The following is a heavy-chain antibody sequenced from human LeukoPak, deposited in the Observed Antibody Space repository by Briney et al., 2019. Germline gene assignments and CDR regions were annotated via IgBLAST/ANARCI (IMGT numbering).Heavy chain of an antibody. CDR2: IRSKANSYAT. D-gene: IGHD2-2*01. CDR1: GFTFSGSA. J-gene: IGHJ5*02. Sequence: GGSLRLSCAASGFTFSGSAMHWVRQASGKGLEWVGRIRSKANSYATAYAASVEGRFTISRDDSKNTAYLQMNSLKTEDTAVYYCHCSSTTSPGVFDPWGQGTLVTVSS. CDR3: HCSSTTSPGVFDP. V-gene: IGHV3-73*01.